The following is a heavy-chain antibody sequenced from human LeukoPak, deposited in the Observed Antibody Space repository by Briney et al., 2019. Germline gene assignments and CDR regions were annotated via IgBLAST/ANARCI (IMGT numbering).Heavy chain of an antibody. CDR3: AKDILSINSGSSYMDV. D-gene: IGHD1-26*01. V-gene: IGHV3-9*01. J-gene: IGHJ6*03. Sequence: PGGSLRLSCAASGFTYSNYAMNWVRQAPGKGLEWVSGISWNSGSIGYADSVKGRFTISRDNAKNSLYLQMNSLRAEDTALYYCAKDILSINSGSSYMDVWGKGTTVTISS. CDR2: ISWNSGSI. CDR1: GFTYSNYA.